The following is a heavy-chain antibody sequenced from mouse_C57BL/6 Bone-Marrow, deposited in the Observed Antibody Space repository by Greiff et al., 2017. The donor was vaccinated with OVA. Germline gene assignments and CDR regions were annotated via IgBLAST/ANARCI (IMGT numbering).Heavy chain of an antibody. V-gene: IGHV5-4*01. CDR2: ISDGGSYT. J-gene: IGHJ3*01. CDR3: ARGGYSFPSWFAY. CDR1: GFTFSSYA. Sequence: EVQLVESGGGLVKPGGSLKLSCAASGFTFSSYAMSWVRQTPEKRLEWVATISDGGSYTYYPDNVKGRFPISRDNAKNNLYLQMSHLKSEDTAMYYCARGGYSFPSWFAYWGQGTLVTVSA. D-gene: IGHD2-12*01.